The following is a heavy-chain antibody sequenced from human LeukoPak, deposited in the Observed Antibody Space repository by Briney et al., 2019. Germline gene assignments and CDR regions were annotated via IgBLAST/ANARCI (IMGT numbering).Heavy chain of an antibody. CDR3: VKQVQVERRKDGFDI. J-gene: IGHJ3*02. V-gene: IGHV3-30*18. CDR1: GFTYSSYG. D-gene: IGHD1-1*01. CDR2: ISYDGSNK. Sequence: GGSLRLSCGASGFTYSSYGMHWVRQAPGKGLEWVAVISYDGSNKYYADSVKGRFTISRDNSKKPRYLQINSLRAEDTAVYYCVKQVQVERRKDGFDIWGQGTMVTVSS.